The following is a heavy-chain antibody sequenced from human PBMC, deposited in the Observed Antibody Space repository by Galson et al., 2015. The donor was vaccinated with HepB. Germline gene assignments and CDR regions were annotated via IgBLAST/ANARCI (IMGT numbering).Heavy chain of an antibody. D-gene: IGHD3-22*01. CDR2: ISAYNGNT. CDR1: GYTFTSYG. V-gene: IGHV1-18*04. J-gene: IGHJ4*02. Sequence: SVKVSCKASGYTFTSYGISWVRQAPGQGLEWMGWISAYNGNTNYAQKLQGRVTMTTDTSTSTAYMELRSLRSDDTAVHYCARETYYYDSSGYYSDYYFDYWGQGTLVTVSS. CDR3: ARETYYYDSSGYYSDYYFDY.